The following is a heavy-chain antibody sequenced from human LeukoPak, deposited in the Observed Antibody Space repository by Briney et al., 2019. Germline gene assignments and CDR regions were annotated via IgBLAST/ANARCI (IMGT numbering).Heavy chain of an antibody. D-gene: IGHD3-22*01. CDR3: ARAPGYYYDSSGYGRYYFDY. CDR1: GGSISSYY. CDR2: IYYSGST. Sequence: QSSETLSLTCTVSGGSISSYYWSWIRQPPGKGLEWIGYIYYSGSTNYNPSLKSRVTISVDTSKNQFSLKLSSVTAADTAVYYCARAPGYYYDSSGYGRYYFDYWGQGTLVTVSS. V-gene: IGHV4-59*01. J-gene: IGHJ4*02.